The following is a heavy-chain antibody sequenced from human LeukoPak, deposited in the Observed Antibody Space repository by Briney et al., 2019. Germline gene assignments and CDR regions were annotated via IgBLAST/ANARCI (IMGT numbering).Heavy chain of an antibody. J-gene: IGHJ4*02. CDR1: GFTFSSYG. CDR2: ISYDGSNK. CDR3: AKDPTPLWSLFDY. V-gene: IGHV3-30*18. Sequence: GGSLRLSCAASGFTFSSYGMHWVRQAPGKGLEWVAVISYDGSNKYYADSVKGRFTISRDNSKNTLYLQMNSLRAEDTAVYYCAKDPTPLWSLFDYWGQGTLVTVSS. D-gene: IGHD3-10*01.